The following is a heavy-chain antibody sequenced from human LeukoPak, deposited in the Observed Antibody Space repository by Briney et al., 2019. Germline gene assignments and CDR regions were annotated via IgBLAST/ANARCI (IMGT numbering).Heavy chain of an antibody. D-gene: IGHD3-22*01. CDR3: AKGPQLGSGYHPDY. CDR1: GFTFTSDA. J-gene: IGHJ4*02. V-gene: IGHV3-23*01. Sequence: GGSLRLSCVASGFTFTSDAMTWVRQAPGEGLEWVSTITGSDDRTYYADSVKGRFTISRDYSKSTLHLQMNSLRAEDTAMYYCAKGPQLGSGYHPDYWGQGTLVTVSS. CDR2: ITGSDDRT.